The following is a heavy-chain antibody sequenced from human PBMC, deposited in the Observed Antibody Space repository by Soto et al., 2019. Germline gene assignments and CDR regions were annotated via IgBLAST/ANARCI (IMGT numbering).Heavy chain of an antibody. CDR2: MYYSGKT. V-gene: IGHV4-30-4*01. CDR1: GGSISSGHNY. CDR3: ARDRGYYFDY. J-gene: IGHJ4*02. D-gene: IGHD3-10*01. Sequence: QMQVQESGPGLVKPSQTLFLTCTVSGGSISSGHNYWSWIRQPPGKGLEWIGYMYYSGKTYYNPSLKSRLTISVDTSKNQFSLKLSSVTAADTAVYYCARDRGYYFDYWGQGTLVTVSS.